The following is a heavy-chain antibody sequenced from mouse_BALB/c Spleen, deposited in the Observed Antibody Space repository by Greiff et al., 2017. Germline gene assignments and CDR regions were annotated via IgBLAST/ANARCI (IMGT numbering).Heavy chain of an antibody. V-gene: IGHV2-9*02. CDR2: IWAGGST. Sequence: QVQLKESGPGLVAPSQSLSITCTVSGFSLTSYGVHWVRQPPGKGLEWLGVIWAGGSTNYNSALMSRLSISKDNSKSQVFLKMNSLQTDDTAMYYCARGGYGSSYSAWFAYWGQGTLVTVSA. CDR1: GFSLTSYG. D-gene: IGHD1-1*01. J-gene: IGHJ3*01. CDR3: ARGGYGSSYSAWFAY.